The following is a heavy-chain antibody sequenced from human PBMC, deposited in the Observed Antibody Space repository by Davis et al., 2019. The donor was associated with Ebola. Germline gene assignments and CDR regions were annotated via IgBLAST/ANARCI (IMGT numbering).Heavy chain of an antibody. CDR2: INPNSGGT. CDR1: GYTFTGYY. V-gene: IGHV1-2*04. CDR3: ARLWGRDGYNYFDY. Sequence: ASVKVSCKASGYTFTGYYMHWVRQAPGQGLEWMGWINPNSGGTNYAQKFQGWVTMTRDTSISTAYMELSRLRSDDTAVYYCARLWGRDGYNYFDYWGQGTLVTVSS. D-gene: IGHD5-24*01. J-gene: IGHJ4*02.